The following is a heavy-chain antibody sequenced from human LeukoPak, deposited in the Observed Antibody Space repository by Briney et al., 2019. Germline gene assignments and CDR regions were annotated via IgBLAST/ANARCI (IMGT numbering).Heavy chain of an antibody. D-gene: IGHD2-21*02. V-gene: IGHV4-4*07. Sequence: SKTLSLTCTVSGGSISSYYWTWIRQPAGKGLEWIGRLYTNDNTNYDPSLESRVSISVDTSKSQFYLQLTSVTAADTAVYFCARGVVTDDYYMDVWGKGITVIVSS. CDR2: LYTNDNT. J-gene: IGHJ6*03. CDR1: GGSISSYY. CDR3: ARGVVTDDYYMDV.